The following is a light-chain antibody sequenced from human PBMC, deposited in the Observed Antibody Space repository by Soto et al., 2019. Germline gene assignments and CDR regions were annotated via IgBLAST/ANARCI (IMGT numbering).Light chain of an antibody. CDR1: SSDIGGYNF. CDR3: SSYAGTNNLGV. Sequence: SVLTQPPSASGSPGQSVTISCTGTSSDIGGYNFVSWYQQHPGKAPKLIIYEVNKRPSGVPDRFSGSKSGNTASLTVSGLQADDEGDYYCSSYAGTNNLGVFGGGTKLTVL. V-gene: IGLV2-8*01. J-gene: IGLJ3*02. CDR2: EVN.